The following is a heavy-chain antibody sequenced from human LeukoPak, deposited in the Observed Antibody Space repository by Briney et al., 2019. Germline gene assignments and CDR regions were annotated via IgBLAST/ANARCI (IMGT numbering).Heavy chain of an antibody. J-gene: IGHJ6*02. V-gene: IGHV1-2*02. CDR2: INPNSGGT. CDR1: GYSFSSHY. Sequence: ASVKVSCKASGYSFSSHYISWVRQAPGQGLEWMGWINPNSGGTNYAQKFQGRVTMTRDTSISTAYMELSRLRSDDTAVYYCAREADYYGMDVWGQGTTVTVSS. CDR3: AREADYYGMDV.